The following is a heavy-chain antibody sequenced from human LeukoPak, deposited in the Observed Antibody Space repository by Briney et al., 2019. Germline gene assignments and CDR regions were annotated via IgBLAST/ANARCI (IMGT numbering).Heavy chain of an antibody. CDR3: ARDLSSGHDY. Sequence: GGSLRLSCAASGFTFSSYAMHWVRQAPGKGLEWVAVISYDGSNKYYADSVKGRFTISRDNSKNTLYLRMNSLRAEDTAVYYCARDLSSGHDYWGQGTLVTVSS. V-gene: IGHV3-30-3*01. CDR1: GFTFSSYA. CDR2: ISYDGSNK. D-gene: IGHD6-19*01. J-gene: IGHJ4*02.